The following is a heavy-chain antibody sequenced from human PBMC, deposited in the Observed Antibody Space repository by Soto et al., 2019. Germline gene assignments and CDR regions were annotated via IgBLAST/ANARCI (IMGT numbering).Heavy chain of an antibody. D-gene: IGHD3-22*01. CDR1: GGSISSGAYY. J-gene: IGHJ4*02. CDR3: ARTGDDSGFSLDY. V-gene: IGHV4-39*01. CDR2: VYYSGNT. Sequence: SETLSLTCTVSGGSISSGAYYWGWIRQPPGETLEWIGSVYYSGNTYYNPSLKSRVVIFVDTSRNQFSLNMSSVTAADTALYYCARTGDDSGFSLDYWGQGTLVTVSS.